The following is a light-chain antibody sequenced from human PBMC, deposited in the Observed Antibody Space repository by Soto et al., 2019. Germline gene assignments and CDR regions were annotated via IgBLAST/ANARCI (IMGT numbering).Light chain of an antibody. V-gene: IGKV2D-29*01. CDR2: EDS. J-gene: IGKJ1*01. CDR1: RSLLYGDGKTH. CDR3: MQSVGLPRT. Sequence: EIVLTQTPLSLSVTPGQPASISCTSSRSLLYGDGKTHLYWYLQRPGQPPQLLIYEDSNRFSGVPERFSGSGSGTDFTLKISRVEAGDVGVYYCMQSVGLPRTFGQGTKVEI.